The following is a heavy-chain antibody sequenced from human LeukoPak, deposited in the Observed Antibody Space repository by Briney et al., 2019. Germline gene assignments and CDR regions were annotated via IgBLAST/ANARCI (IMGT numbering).Heavy chain of an antibody. CDR3: AREDYGSGSHDFDY. D-gene: IGHD3-10*01. V-gene: IGHV6-1*01. CDR1: EDSVSSNSAA. CDR2: TYYRSKWYN. J-gene: IGHJ4*02. Sequence: HSQTLSLTCAISEDSVSSNSAAWNWIRQSPSKALEWLGRTYYRSKWYNDYAVSVKSRITINPDTSKNQFSLQLNSVTPEDTAVYYCAREDYGSGSHDFDYWGQGTLVTVSS.